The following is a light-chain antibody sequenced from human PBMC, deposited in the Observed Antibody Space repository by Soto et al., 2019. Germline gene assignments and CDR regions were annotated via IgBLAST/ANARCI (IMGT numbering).Light chain of an antibody. CDR3: QQYNNWPPIT. Sequence: IVMTQSPATLSVSAGESATLSWRASQSVGSTLAWYQQKPGQAPRLLLYDASNRATGIPARFSGSGSCTEFTLTISSLHSEYYAVYYCQQYNNWPPITLGQGTRLEIK. V-gene: IGKV3D-15*01. CDR1: QSVGST. J-gene: IGKJ5*01. CDR2: DAS.